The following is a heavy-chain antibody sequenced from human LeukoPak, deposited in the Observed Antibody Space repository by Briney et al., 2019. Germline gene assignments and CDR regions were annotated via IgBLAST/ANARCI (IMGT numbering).Heavy chain of an antibody. Sequence: GGSLRLSCAASGFTFSDYYMSWIGKAPGKGLEWVSYISSSGSTIYYADSVKGRFTISRDNAKNSLYLQMNSLRAEDTAVYYCARCDSSGYYFPYYYYGMDVWGQGTTVTVSS. CDR2: ISSSGSTI. CDR3: ARCDSSGYYFPYYYYGMDV. J-gene: IGHJ6*02. D-gene: IGHD3-22*01. CDR1: GFTFSDYY. V-gene: IGHV3-11*01.